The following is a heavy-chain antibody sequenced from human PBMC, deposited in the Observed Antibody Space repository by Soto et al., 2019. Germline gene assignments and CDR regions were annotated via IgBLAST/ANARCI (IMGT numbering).Heavy chain of an antibody. CDR1: GGSFSGYY. CDR3: ARGKLSDYVWGSYRYHFDY. J-gene: IGHJ4*02. Sequence: QGQLQQWGAGLLKPSETLSLTCAVYGGSFSGYYWSWIRQPPGKGLEWIGEINHSGSTNYNPSLKSRVTISVDTSKNQFSLKLRSVTAADTAVYYCARGKLSDYVWGSYRYHFDYWGQGTVVTVSS. V-gene: IGHV4-34*01. CDR2: INHSGST. D-gene: IGHD3-16*02.